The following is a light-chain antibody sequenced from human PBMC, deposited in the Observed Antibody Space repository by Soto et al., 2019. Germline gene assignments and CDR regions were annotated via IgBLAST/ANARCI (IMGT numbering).Light chain of an antibody. CDR1: QSISNY. V-gene: IGKV1-39*01. CDR2: IAS. CDR3: QQSYSTPPWT. J-gene: IGKJ1*01. Sequence: IHMTHSASSLSASVLYRVTITCRASQSISNYLNWYQQKPGKAPNLLIYIASNLHSGVPSRFSGSGSGTDFPLTISSLQPEDFATYYCQQSYSTPPWTSGQGTKVDIK.